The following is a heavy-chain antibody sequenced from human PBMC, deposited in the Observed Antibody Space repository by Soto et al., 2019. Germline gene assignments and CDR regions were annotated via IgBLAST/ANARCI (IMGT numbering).Heavy chain of an antibody. Sequence: GGSLRLSCTASGFTFGDYAMSWFRQAPGKGLEWVGFIRSKAYGGTTEYAASVKGRFTISRDDSKSIAYLQMNSLKTEDTAVYYCTRVGAPQTGTIGGTPFDPWGQGTLVTVSS. CDR2: IRSKAYGGTT. CDR1: GFTFGDYA. V-gene: IGHV3-49*03. D-gene: IGHD1-7*01. CDR3: TRVGAPQTGTIGGTPFDP. J-gene: IGHJ5*02.